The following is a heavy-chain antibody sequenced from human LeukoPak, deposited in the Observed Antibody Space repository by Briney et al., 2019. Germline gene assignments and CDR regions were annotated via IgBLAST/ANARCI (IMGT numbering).Heavy chain of an antibody. V-gene: IGHV3-23*01. CDR1: GFTFSIYA. D-gene: IGHD6-6*01. CDR2: ISGSGGST. J-gene: IGHJ6*03. CDR3: AKEGEYSSSSASAPYYMDV. Sequence: GGSLRLSCAASGFTFSIYAMSWVRQAPGKGLEWVSAISGSGGSTYYADSVKGRFTISRDNSKNTLYLQMNSLRAEDTAVYYCAKEGEYSSSSASAPYYMDVWGKGTTVTVSS.